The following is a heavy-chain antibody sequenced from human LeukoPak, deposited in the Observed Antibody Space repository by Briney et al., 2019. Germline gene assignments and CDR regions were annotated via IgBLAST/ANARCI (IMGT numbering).Heavy chain of an antibody. CDR2: IYYSGST. CDR3: ARDPSSGYWYNWFDP. D-gene: IGHD3-22*01. CDR1: GGSISSGDYY. J-gene: IGHJ5*02. Sequence: SQTLSLTCTVSGGSISSGDYYWSWIRQPPGKGLEWIGYIYYSGSTYYNPSLKSRVTISVDTSKNQFSLKLSSVTAADTAVYYCARDPSSGYWYNWFDPWGQGTLVTVSS. V-gene: IGHV4-30-4*01.